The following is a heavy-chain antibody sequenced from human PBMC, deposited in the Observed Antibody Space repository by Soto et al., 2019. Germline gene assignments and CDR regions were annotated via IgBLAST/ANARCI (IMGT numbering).Heavy chain of an antibody. D-gene: IGHD2-21*02. Sequence: PGGSLRLSCAASGFTFSAYAMTWVRQAPGKGLESVSGIYGNGAGIQYADSVRGRFTISRDNSKNTLYLQMNSLRAEDTAVYYCPKDVISGDGFWIMDHWGQGTLVTVSS. CDR1: GFTFSAYA. CDR3: PKDVISGDGFWIMDH. CDR2: IYGNGAGI. V-gene: IGHV3-23*01. J-gene: IGHJ4*02.